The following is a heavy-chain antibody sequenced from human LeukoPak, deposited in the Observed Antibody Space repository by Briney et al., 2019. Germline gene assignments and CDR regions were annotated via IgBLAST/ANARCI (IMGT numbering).Heavy chain of an antibody. D-gene: IGHD2-15*01. CDR2: INPNSGGT. CDR1: GYTFTGYY. CDR3: ARRGVVAGTLYYYYYMDV. Sequence: GASVKVSCKASGYTFTGYYMHWVRQAPGQGLEWMGWINPNSGGTNYAQKFQGRVTMTRDTSISTAYMELSRLRSDDTAVYYCARRGVVAGTLYYYYYMDVWGKGTTVTVSS. J-gene: IGHJ6*03. V-gene: IGHV1-2*02.